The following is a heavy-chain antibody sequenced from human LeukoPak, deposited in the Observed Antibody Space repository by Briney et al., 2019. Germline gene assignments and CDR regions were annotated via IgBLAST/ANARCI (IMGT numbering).Heavy chain of an antibody. J-gene: IGHJ5*02. CDR2: INTNTGNP. CDR1: GYTFTSYA. CDR3: ARDARILVRGVIPWFDP. D-gene: IGHD3-10*02. V-gene: IGHV7-4-1*02. Sequence: GASVKVSCNASGYTFTSYAMNWVRQAPGQGLEWMGWINTNTGNPTYAQGFTGRFVFSLDTSVSTAYLQISSLKAEDTAVYYCARDARILVRGVIPWFDPWGQGTLVTVSS.